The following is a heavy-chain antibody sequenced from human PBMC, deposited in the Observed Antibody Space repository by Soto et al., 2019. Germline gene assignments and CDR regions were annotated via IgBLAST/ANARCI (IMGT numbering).Heavy chain of an antibody. CDR1: ECRNRNYY. Sequence: QIRSGTDQECRNRNYYWYSVFQPQEKGLEWIGYNYYSGSTNYNPSLKSRVTISVDTSKNQFSLKPSSVTAADTAVYYCARDRFNSIAEAAKGRLYWYALCGQRTLVPVS. CDR2: NYYSGST. V-gene: IGHV4-59*12. D-gene: IGHD6-6*01. CDR3: ARDRFNSIAEAAKGRLYWYAL. J-gene: IGHJ5*02.